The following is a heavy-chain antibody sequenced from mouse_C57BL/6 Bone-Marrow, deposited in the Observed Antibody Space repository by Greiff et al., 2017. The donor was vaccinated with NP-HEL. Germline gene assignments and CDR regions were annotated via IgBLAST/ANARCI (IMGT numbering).Heavy chain of an antibody. CDR1: GFTFSAFY. Sequence: DVMLVESGGGLVQSGRSLRLSCATSGFTFSAFYMAWVRQAPGKGLEWIAASRNKANEYTTEYSASVKGRFIVSRDTSQSILYLQMNALRAEDTAIYYCARDARGYWYFDVWGTGTTVTVSS. CDR3: ARDARGYWYFDV. V-gene: IGHV7-1*01. J-gene: IGHJ1*03. CDR2: SRNKANEYTT.